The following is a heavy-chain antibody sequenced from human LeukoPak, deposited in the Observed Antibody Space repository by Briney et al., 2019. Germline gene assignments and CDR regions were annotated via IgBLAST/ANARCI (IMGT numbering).Heavy chain of an antibody. V-gene: IGHV4-4*07. CDR2: IYTSGST. CDR3: ARDPDKRRRGYSYGLGP. J-gene: IGHJ4*02. CDR1: GGSISSYY. D-gene: IGHD5-18*01. Sequence: SETLSLTCTVSGGSISSYYWSCIRQPAGKGLEWIGRIYTSGSTSYNPSLRSRVTMSVDTSKNQFSLKLSSVTAADTAVYYCARDPDKRRRGYSYGLGPWGQGTLVTVSS.